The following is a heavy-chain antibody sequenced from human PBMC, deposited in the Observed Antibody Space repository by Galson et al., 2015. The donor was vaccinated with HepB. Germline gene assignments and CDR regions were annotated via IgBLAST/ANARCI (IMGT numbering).Heavy chain of an antibody. V-gene: IGHV3-7*03. CDR2: IKQDGSEA. CDR1: GFTFVNYC. Sequence: SLRLSCAVSGFTFVNYCMSWVRQAPGKGLEWVANIKQDGSEAYYADSVKGRFTISRDNAKNSLYLQMNRLRVDDTAVYYCARDRAYPGFDGWGQGTLVTVAS. J-gene: IGHJ4*02. CDR3: ARDRAYPGFDG. D-gene: IGHD3-10*01.